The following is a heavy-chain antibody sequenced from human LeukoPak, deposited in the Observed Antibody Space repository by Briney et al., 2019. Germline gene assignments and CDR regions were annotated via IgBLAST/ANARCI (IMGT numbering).Heavy chain of an antibody. CDR1: GFTFSGYA. J-gene: IGHJ5*02. D-gene: IGHD1-26*01. V-gene: IGHV3-23*01. CDR3: AAASGNYGP. CDR2: ISDSGGTT. Sequence: GGSLRLSCAVSGFTFSGYAMSWVRQAPGKGLERVSLISDSGGTTYYADSVKGRFTISRDNSKNTLFLQMNSLRAEDTAVYYCAAASGNYGPWGQGTLVTVSS.